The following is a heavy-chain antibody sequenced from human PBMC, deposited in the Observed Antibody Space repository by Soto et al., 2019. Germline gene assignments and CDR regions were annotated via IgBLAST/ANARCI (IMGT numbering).Heavy chain of an antibody. CDR3: ARDLGTMVRGVIINYGMDV. CDR2: IYYRSKWYN. D-gene: IGHD3-10*01. J-gene: IGHJ6*02. CDR1: RDSVSDNTAT. V-gene: IGHV6-1*01. Sequence: SHTLSLTCAISRDSVSDNTATWDWIRQFPSRGLEFLVRIYYRSKWYNDYVVSVKSRITINPDTSKNQFSLQLNSVTPEDTAVYFCARDLGTMVRGVIINYGMDVWGQGTTVTVSS.